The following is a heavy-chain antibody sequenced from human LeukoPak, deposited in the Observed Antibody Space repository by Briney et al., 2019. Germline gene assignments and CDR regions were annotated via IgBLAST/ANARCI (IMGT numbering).Heavy chain of an antibody. J-gene: IGHJ3*02. CDR3: ARAGVVSGAFDI. Sequence: GSSLRLSCAASEFTFSNYPMHWVRQAPGKGLEWVAVISYDGSNKYYADSVKGRFTISRDNSKNSLYLQMNSLRAEDTAVYYCARAGVVSGAFDIWGQGTMVTVSS. V-gene: IGHV3-30*04. CDR2: ISYDGSNK. CDR1: EFTFSNYP. D-gene: IGHD2-2*01.